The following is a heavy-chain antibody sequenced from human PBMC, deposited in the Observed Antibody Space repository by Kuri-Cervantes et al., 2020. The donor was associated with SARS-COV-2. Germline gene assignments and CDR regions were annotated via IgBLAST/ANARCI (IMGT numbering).Heavy chain of an antibody. V-gene: IGHV3-48*03. D-gene: IGHD6-13*01. Sequence: GGSLRLSCAASGFTFSSYEMNWVRQAPGKGLEWVSYISSSGSTIYYADSVKGRFTISRDNAKNSLYLQMNSLRADDTAVYYCAKDRSSSWLWYFDLWGRGTLVTVSS. CDR1: GFTFSSYE. CDR2: ISSSGSTI. J-gene: IGHJ2*01. CDR3: AKDRSSSWLWYFDL.